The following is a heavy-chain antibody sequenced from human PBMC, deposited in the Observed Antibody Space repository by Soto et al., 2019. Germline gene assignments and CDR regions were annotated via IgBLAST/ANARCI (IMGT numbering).Heavy chain of an antibody. Sequence: QVQLVQSGAEVRKPGASVNISCWASGFKFGENLINWVRQAPGQSLEWMGWVTPDNGNTRYSQTFKGRDAITSNSSASIAYVEVTDMTSEDTAVYYCARDILSVGPRASDAFDVWGQGTMASASS. J-gene: IGHJ3*01. CDR1: GFKFGENL. CDR2: VTPDNGNT. D-gene: IGHD2-15*01. CDR3: ARDILSVGPRASDAFDV. V-gene: IGHV1-3*01.